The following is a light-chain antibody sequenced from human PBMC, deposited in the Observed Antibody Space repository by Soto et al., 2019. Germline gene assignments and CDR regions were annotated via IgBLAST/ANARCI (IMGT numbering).Light chain of an antibody. Sequence: QLVLTQPPSVSGAPGQRVTISCTGSSSNIGASYDVHWYQQLPGTAPKLLIYGNNNRPSGVPDRFSGSKSGTSASLAISRLQSEDEAHYYCAVWDDGLDAWMFGGGTKLTVL. V-gene: IGLV1-40*01. J-gene: IGLJ3*02. CDR1: SSNIGASYD. CDR3: AVWDDGLDAWM. CDR2: GNN.